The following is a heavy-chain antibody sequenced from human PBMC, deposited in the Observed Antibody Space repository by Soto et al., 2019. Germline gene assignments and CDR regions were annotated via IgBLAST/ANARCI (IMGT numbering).Heavy chain of an antibody. D-gene: IGHD2-15*01. CDR2: IIPIFGTA. J-gene: IGHJ6*02. V-gene: IGHV1-69*13. CDR1: GKALSELT. CDR3: ARGRIVVVVAATPRYYGMDV. Sequence: SGQVFFKGSGKALSELTMQWVGQAPGKGLWVMGGIIPIFGTANYAQKFQGRVTITADESTSTAYMELSSPRSEDTAVYYCARGRIVVVVAATPRYYGMDVWGQGTRVTVSS.